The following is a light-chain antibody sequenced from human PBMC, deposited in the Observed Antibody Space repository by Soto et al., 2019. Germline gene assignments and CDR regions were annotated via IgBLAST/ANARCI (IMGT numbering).Light chain of an antibody. Sequence: EVVLTQSPGTLSLSPGERATLSCRASQSVAANYLAWYQQKRGQAPRLLIYGASSRATGIPDRFSGSGSGTEFTLTISSLQSEDVSVYFCQHYNFWPHTFGQGTKVDIK. CDR2: GAS. V-gene: IGKV3-20*01. J-gene: IGKJ2*01. CDR3: QHYNFWPHT. CDR1: QSVAANY.